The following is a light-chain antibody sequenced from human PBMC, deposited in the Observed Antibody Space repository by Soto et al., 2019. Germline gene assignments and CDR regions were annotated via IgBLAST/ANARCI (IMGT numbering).Light chain of an antibody. Sequence: EIVLTQSPGTLSLSPGERATLSCRASQTVSSSFLAWYQQKPGQAPRLLIYRASRRAPGIPDRFSGSGSWTNFTLSISRLEPDDFSVYYCHQFGISPLETFGPGTKVEIK. CDR3: HQFGISPLET. CDR2: RAS. CDR1: QTVSSSF. V-gene: IGKV3-20*01. J-gene: IGKJ3*01.